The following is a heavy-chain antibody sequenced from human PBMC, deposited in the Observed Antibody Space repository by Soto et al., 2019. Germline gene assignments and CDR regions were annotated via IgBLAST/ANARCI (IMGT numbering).Heavy chain of an antibody. Sequence: PSETLSLTCTVSGGSVSSGSYYWSWIRQPPGKGLEWIGYIYYIGSTNYNPSLKSRVTISVDTSNSQFSLNVASVTAADTAVYFCVGGRDYDYWGQGTLVTVSS. CDR1: GGSVSSGSYY. V-gene: IGHV4-61*01. D-gene: IGHD1-26*01. J-gene: IGHJ4*02. CDR3: VGGRDYDY. CDR2: IYYIGST.